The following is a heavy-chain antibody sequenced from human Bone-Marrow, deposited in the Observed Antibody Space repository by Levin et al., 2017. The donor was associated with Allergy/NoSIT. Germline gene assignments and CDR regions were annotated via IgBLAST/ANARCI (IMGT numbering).Heavy chain of an antibody. V-gene: IGHV3-74*01. D-gene: IGHD6-19*01. CDR3: ARGHSGWSGYYFDS. J-gene: IGHJ4*01. CDR1: GFTFSSYW. Sequence: LSLTCAASGFTFSSYWMHWVRQAPGKGLVWVSRINSDGSGTNYADSVKGRFTISRDNAKNTLYLQMNSLRAEDTAVYYCARGHSGWSGYYFDSWGQGTLVTVSS. CDR2: INSDGSGT.